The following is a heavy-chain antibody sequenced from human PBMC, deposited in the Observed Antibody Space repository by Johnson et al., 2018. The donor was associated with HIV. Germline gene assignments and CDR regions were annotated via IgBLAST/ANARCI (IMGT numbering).Heavy chain of an antibody. Sequence: QVQLVESGGGVVQPGRSLRLSCAASGFSFSSYGMHWVRQAPGKGLEWVAVISYDGSNKYYADSVKGRFTISRDNSKDMLYLQMNSLRAEDTAVYYCARDQSSRQAFDIWGQGTMVTVSS. CDR2: ISYDGSNK. CDR3: ARDQSSRQAFDI. V-gene: IGHV3-30*03. J-gene: IGHJ3*02. D-gene: IGHD6-6*01. CDR1: GFSFSSYG.